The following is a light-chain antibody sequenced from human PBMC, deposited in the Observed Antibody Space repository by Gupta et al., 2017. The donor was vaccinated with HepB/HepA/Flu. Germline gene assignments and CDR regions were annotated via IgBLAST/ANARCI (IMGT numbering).Light chain of an antibody. V-gene: IGKV3-11*02. J-gene: IGKJ2*02. CDR2: DAS. CDR1: QSVSGY. Sequence: EIVLTQSPATLSLSPGERATLSCRASQSVSGYLVWFQQKPGQAPRLLIYDASDSATGIPARFSGRGGGRDLSLTISSREQEDYAVYYCQHRSNWPLGTFGQGTKVEIK. CDR3: QHRSNWPLGT.